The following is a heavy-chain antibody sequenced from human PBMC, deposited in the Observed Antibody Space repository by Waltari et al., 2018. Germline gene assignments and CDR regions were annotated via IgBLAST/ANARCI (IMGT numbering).Heavy chain of an antibody. CDR2: IKGDGSQK. CDR1: GFTFSSYG. CDR3: ARDPHYSNFDY. Sequence: QVQLVESGGGVVQPGRSLRLSCAASGFTFSSYGMHWVRQAPGKGLEWLANIKGDGSQKNYVDSVKGRFTISRDTANNSLYLQMNSLRAEDTAVYYCARDPHYSNFDYWGQGTLVTVSS. D-gene: IGHD4-4*01. V-gene: IGHV3-33*01. J-gene: IGHJ4*02.